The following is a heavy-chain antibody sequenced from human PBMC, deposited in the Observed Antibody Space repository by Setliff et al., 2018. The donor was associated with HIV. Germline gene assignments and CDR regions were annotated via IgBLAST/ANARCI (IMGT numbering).Heavy chain of an antibody. Sequence: GGSLRLSCTASGFTFSDYWMTWVRQAPGMGLEWVAFIRYDGNNENYADSVEGRFTISRDNSKNTLSLQMNSLRAEDTAVYYCAKDRVRDGYNPDAFDIWGQGTMVTVSS. CDR3: AKDRVRDGYNPDAFDI. J-gene: IGHJ3*02. V-gene: IGHV3-30*02. CDR2: IRYDGNNE. D-gene: IGHD5-12*01. CDR1: GFTFSDYW.